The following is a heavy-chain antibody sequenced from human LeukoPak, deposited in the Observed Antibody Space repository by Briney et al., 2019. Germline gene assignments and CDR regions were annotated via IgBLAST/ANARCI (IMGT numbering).Heavy chain of an antibody. CDR2: IYTSGST. D-gene: IGHD5-24*01. J-gene: IGHJ3*02. Sequence: ASETLSLTCTVSGGSISSGSYYWSWIRQPAGKGLEWIGRIYTSGSTNYNPSLKSRVTISVDTSKNQFSLKLSSVTAADTAVYYCARDGYNVGAFDIWGQGTMVTVSS. CDR1: GGSISSGSYY. V-gene: IGHV4-61*02. CDR3: ARDGYNVGAFDI.